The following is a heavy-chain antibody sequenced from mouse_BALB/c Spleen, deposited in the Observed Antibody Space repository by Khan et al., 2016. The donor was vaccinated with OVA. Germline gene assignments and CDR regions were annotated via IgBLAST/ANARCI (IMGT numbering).Heavy chain of an antibody. J-gene: IGHJ4*01. V-gene: IGHV2-2*02. CDR3: AGSGGLGRGYAMDS. D-gene: IGHD4-1*01. CDR2: IWSGGNT. CDR1: GFSLTNYA. Sequence: QVQLKESGPGLVQPSQSLSITCTVSGFSLTNYAVHWVRQSPGKGLEWLGVIWSGGNTDYDATFISRLRISKDTSKSPVFFVMNSLQANETAIYFCAGSGGLGRGYAMDSWGQGTSVTVSS.